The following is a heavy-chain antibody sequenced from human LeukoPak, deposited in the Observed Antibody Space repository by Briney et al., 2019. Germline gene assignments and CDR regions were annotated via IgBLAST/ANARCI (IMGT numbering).Heavy chain of an antibody. J-gene: IGHJ4*02. CDR3: ATRAAARKATNN. CDR2: IYTSGST. Sequence: NPSETLSLTCTVSGGSISSYYWSWIRQPAGKGLEWIGRIYTSGSTNYNPSLKSRVTMSVDTSKNQFSLKLSSVTAADTAVYYCATRAAARKATNNWGQGTLVTVSP. V-gene: IGHV4-4*07. D-gene: IGHD6-13*01. CDR1: GGSISSYY.